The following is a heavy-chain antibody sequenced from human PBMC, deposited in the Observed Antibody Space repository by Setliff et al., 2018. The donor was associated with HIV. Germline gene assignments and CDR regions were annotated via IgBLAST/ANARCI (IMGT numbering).Heavy chain of an antibody. D-gene: IGHD3-10*01. CDR2: IYYSGST. Sequence: SETLSLTCTVSGGSISSSSYYWGWIRQPPGKGLEWIVSIYYSGSTYYNPSLKSRVTISVDTSKNQFSLKLSSVTAADTAVYYCARHGGRGLRRYDMDVWGKGTTVTVSS. CDR3: ARHGGRGLRRYDMDV. V-gene: IGHV4-39*01. J-gene: IGHJ6*03. CDR1: GGSISSSSYY.